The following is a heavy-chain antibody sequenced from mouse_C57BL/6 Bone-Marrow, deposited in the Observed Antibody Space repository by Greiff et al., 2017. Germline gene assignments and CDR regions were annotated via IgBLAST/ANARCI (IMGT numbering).Heavy chain of an antibody. CDR3: ARPGHWYFDV. D-gene: IGHD3-1*01. Sequence: EVMLVESGGGLVKPGGSLKLSCAASGFTFSDYGMHWVRQAPEKGLEWVAYISSGSSTIYYADTVKGRFTISRDNAKNTLFLQMTSLRSEDTAMYYCARPGHWYFDVWGTGTTVTVSS. CDR2: ISSGSSTI. V-gene: IGHV5-17*01. J-gene: IGHJ1*03. CDR1: GFTFSDYG.